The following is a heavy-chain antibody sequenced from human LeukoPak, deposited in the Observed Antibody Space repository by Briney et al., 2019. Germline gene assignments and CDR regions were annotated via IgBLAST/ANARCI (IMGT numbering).Heavy chain of an antibody. D-gene: IGHD5-18*01. Sequence: GGSLSLSCAATGFTFSAPSFLWVRQASRKGLEWVGCIRSKANSYATAYAASVAGRFTVSRDDSQNTAYLQMNSLKTEDAAVYYCSRYVDTPLDYWGQGALVTVSS. J-gene: IGHJ4*02. CDR1: GFTFSAPS. CDR3: SRYVDTPLDY. CDR2: IRSKANSYAT. V-gene: IGHV3-73*01.